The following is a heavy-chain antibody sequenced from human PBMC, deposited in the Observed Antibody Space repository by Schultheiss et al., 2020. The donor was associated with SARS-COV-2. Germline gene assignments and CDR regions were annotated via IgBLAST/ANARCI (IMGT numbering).Heavy chain of an antibody. D-gene: IGHD1-26*01. Sequence: GGSLRLSCAASGFTFSDYYMSWIRQAPGKGLEWVAVISYDGSNKYYADSVKGRFTISRDNSKNTLYLQMNSLRAGDTAVYYCARGYREYYMDVWGKGTTVTVSS. CDR2: ISYDGSNK. CDR1: GFTFSDYY. V-gene: IGHV3-30*03. CDR3: ARGYREYYMDV. J-gene: IGHJ6*03.